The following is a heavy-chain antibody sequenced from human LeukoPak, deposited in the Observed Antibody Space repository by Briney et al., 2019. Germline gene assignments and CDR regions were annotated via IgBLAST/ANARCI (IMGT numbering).Heavy chain of an antibody. CDR2: IKSDGITI. Sequence: GGSLRLSCAASGFTFSNYMMHWVRQAPGKGLVWVSRIKSDGITITYADSVKGRFTISRDNAKNTLYLQMNSLRAEDTAVYYCAKDVSYGMAFDYWGQGTLVTVSS. D-gene: IGHD4-17*01. CDR3: AKDVSYGMAFDY. V-gene: IGHV3-74*01. CDR1: GFTFSNYM. J-gene: IGHJ4*02.